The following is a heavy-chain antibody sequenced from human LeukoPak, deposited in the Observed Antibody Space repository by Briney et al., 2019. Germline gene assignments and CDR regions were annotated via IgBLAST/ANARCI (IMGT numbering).Heavy chain of an antibody. J-gene: IGHJ4*02. CDR2: ISAYNGNT. Sequence: VASVKVSCKASGYTFTSYGISWVRQAPGQGLEWMGWISAYNGNTNYAQKPQGRVTMTTDTSTSTAYMELRSLRSDDTAVYYCARVERDYDYAWGSYDYWGQGTLVTVSS. V-gene: IGHV1-18*01. CDR1: GYTFTSYG. D-gene: IGHD3-16*01. CDR3: ARVERDYDYAWGSYDY.